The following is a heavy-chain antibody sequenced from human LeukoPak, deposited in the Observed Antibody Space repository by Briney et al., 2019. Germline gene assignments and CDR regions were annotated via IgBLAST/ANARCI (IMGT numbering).Heavy chain of an antibody. CDR3: SSAQSSSDLDY. J-gene: IGHJ4*02. D-gene: IGHD3-22*01. CDR2: IKPNSGGT. Sequence: ASVKVSCKASGYTSTGDYMHWVRQAPGQGLEWMGWIKPNSGGTNYAQKFQGRVTMTSVTSISTAYMHLSRRVSHDTAVYYCSSAQSSSDLDYWGQGTLVTVSS. CDR1: GYTSTGDY. V-gene: IGHV1-2*02.